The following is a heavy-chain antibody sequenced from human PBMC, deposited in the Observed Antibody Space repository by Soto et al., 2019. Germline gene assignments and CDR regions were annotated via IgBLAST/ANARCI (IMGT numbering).Heavy chain of an antibody. CDR1: GFTFSSYT. Sequence: GVSLRLSCAASGFTFSSYTMHWVRQAPGKGLEWVSSISSGSSLLYYADSVRGRFTISRDSAKNSLYLQMNSLRAEDTAVYYCARAVGITIFGVVLSPDYYYGMDVWGQGTTVTVSS. V-gene: IGHV3-21*01. CDR3: ARAVGITIFGVVLSPDYYYGMDV. D-gene: IGHD3-3*01. J-gene: IGHJ6*02. CDR2: ISSGSSLL.